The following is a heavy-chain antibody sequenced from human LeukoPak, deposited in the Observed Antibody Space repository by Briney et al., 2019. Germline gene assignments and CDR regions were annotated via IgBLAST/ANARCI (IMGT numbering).Heavy chain of an antibody. D-gene: IGHD6-6*01. Sequence: SVKVSCKASGYTFTSYGISWVRQAPGQGLEWMGGIIPIFGTANYAQKFQGRVTITADESTSTAYMELSSLRSEDTAVYYCATHPQTSTVQYSRSDYWGQGTLVTVSS. CDR2: IIPIFGTA. CDR1: GYTFTSYG. CDR3: ATHPQTSTVQYSRSDY. V-gene: IGHV1-69*13. J-gene: IGHJ4*02.